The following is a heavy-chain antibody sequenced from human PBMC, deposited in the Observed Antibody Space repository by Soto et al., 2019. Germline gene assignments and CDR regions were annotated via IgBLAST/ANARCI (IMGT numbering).Heavy chain of an antibody. CDR3: ARELYYDILTGYYSWFDP. Sequence: QVQLVQSGAEVKKPGASVKVSCKASGYTFTSYGISWVRQAPGQGLEWMGWISAYNGNTNYAQKLQGRATMTTDTSTSTDYMELRSLRSDDTAVYYCARELYYDILTGYYSWFDPWGQGTLVTVSS. V-gene: IGHV1-18*01. D-gene: IGHD3-9*01. CDR2: ISAYNGNT. CDR1: GYTFTSYG. J-gene: IGHJ5*02.